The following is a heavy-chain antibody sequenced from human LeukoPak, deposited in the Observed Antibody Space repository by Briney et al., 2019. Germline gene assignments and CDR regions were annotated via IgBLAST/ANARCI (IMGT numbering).Heavy chain of an antibody. CDR1: GYTFSGYY. CDR2: INPNSGDT. CDR3: ARGLRFMEWFTNDAFDI. D-gene: IGHD3-3*01. V-gene: IGHV1-2*02. J-gene: IGHJ3*02. Sequence: ASVKVSCKASGYTFSGYYMHWVRQAPGQGLEWMGWINPNSGDTNYAQKFQGRVTMARDTSISTAYMELSRLRSDDTAVYYCARGLRFMEWFTNDAFDIWGQGTMVTVSS.